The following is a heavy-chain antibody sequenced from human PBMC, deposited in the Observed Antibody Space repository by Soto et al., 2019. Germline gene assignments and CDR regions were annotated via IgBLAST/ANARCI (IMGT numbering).Heavy chain of an antibody. V-gene: IGHV1-24*01. Sequence: ASVKVSCKVSGYTLTELSMHWVRQAPGKGLEWMGGFDPEDGETIYAQKFQGRVTMTEDTSTDTAYMELSSLRSEDTAVYYCATDPRIAGAGPREFDPWGQGTLVTVSS. CDR1: GYTLTELS. CDR2: FDPEDGET. CDR3: ATDPRIAGAGPREFDP. J-gene: IGHJ5*02. D-gene: IGHD6-13*01.